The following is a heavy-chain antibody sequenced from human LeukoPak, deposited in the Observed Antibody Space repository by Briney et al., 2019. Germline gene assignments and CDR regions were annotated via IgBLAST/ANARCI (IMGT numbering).Heavy chain of an antibody. J-gene: IGHJ4*02. Sequence: ASVKVSCKASGYTCTGYYMHWVRQAPGQGLEWMGWINPNSGGTNYAQKFQGRVTMTRDTSISTAYMELSRLRSDDTAVYYCARSGGVTAIPDYWGQGTLVTVSS. D-gene: IGHD2-21*02. CDR3: ARSGGVTAIPDY. CDR2: INPNSGGT. V-gene: IGHV1-2*02. CDR1: GYTCTGYY.